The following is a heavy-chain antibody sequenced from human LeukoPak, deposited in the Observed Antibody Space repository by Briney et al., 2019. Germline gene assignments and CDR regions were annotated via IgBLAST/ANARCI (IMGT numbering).Heavy chain of an antibody. CDR2: ISSSSYI. CDR1: GFTFSSYS. V-gene: IGHV3-21*01. Sequence: PGGSLRLSCAASGFTFSSYSMNWVRQAPGKGLEWVSSISSSSYIYYADSVKGRFTISRDNAKNSLYLQMNSLRAEDTAVYYCARGYYGSGSFDYWGQGTLVTVSS. CDR3: ARGYYGSGSFDY. D-gene: IGHD3-10*01. J-gene: IGHJ4*02.